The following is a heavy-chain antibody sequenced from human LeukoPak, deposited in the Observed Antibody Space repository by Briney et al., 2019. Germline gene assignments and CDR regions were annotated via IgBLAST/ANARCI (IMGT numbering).Heavy chain of an antibody. CDR3: AKENAYDYVWGSYRVSAFDI. Sequence: GGSLRLSCAASGFTFSNYAMSWVRQAPGKGLEWVSAISGRGAGTYSADSVKGRFTVSRDNSKNTLYLQMNSLRAEDTAVYYCAKENAYDYVWGSYRVSAFDIWGQGTMVTVSS. CDR2: ISGRGAGT. CDR1: GFTFSNYA. V-gene: IGHV3-23*01. D-gene: IGHD3-16*02. J-gene: IGHJ3*02.